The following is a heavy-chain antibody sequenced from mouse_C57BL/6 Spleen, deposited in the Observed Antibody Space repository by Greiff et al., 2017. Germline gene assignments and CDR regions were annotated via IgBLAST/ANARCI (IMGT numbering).Heavy chain of an antibody. Sequence: EVKLVESGGGLVQPGGSMKLSCVASGFTFSNYWMNWVRQSPEKGLEWVAQIRLKSDNYATHYAESVKGRFTISRDDSKSSVYLQMNNLRAEDTGIYYCTGAYYDSWFAYWGQGTLVTVSA. J-gene: IGHJ3*01. CDR3: TGAYYDSWFAY. CDR2: IRLKSDNYAT. D-gene: IGHD2-4*01. V-gene: IGHV6-3*01. CDR1: GFTFSNYW.